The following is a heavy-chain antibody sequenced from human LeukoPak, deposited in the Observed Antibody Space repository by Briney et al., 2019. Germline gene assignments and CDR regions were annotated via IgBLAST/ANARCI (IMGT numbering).Heavy chain of an antibody. CDR2: IYPGDSDT. D-gene: IGHD4-17*01. CDR1: GYSFTSYW. Sequence: GDSLNISWKGYGYSFTSYWIGWVRQMPGKGLEWMVIIYPGDSDTRYSPSFQGQVTISADKYISTAYLQWSSLKASDTPMYYCARGPDYGGPYYFDYWGQGTLVTVSS. CDR3: ARGPDYGGPYYFDY. J-gene: IGHJ4*02. V-gene: IGHV5-51*03.